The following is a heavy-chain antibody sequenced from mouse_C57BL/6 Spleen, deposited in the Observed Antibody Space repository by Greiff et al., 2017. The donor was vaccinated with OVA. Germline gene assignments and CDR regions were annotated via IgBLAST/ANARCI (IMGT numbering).Heavy chain of an antibody. J-gene: IGHJ3*01. CDR1: GFSFTTYA. CDR2: IRSKSNNYAT. V-gene: IGHV10-1*01. D-gene: IGHD2-2*01. Sequence: EVQRVESGGGLVQPKGSLKLSCAASGFSFTTYAMNWVRQAPGKGLEWVARIRSKSNNYATYYADSVKDRFTISRDDSESMLYLQMNNLKTEDTAMYYCVRGGIYYGYDAGAWFAYWGQGTLVTVSA. CDR3: VRGGIYYGYDAGAWFAY.